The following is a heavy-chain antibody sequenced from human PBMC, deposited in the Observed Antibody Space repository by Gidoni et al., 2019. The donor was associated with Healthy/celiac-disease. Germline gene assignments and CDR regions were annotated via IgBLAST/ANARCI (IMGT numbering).Heavy chain of an antibody. D-gene: IGHD3-22*01. J-gene: IGHJ4*02. CDR3: ARSYYYDSSGRLPFDY. CDR1: GYTFTSYA. CDR2: INAGNGNT. Sequence: QVQLVQSGAEVKKPGASLKVSCKASGYTFTSYAMHWVRQAPGQRLEGMVWINAGNGNTKYSQKFQGRVTITRDTSASTAYMELSSLRSEDTAVYYCARSYYYDSSGRLPFDYWGQGTLVTVSS. V-gene: IGHV1-3*01.